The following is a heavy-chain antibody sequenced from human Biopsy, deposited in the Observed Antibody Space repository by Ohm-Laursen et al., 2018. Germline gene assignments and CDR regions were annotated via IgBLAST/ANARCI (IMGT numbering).Heavy chain of an antibody. V-gene: IGHV4-34*01. CDR2: INHRGST. J-gene: IGHJ6*02. CDR1: GGSFSGYY. D-gene: IGHD3-16*01. Sequence: GTLSLTCFVYGGSFSGYYWSWIRQPPGKGLEWIGEINHRGSTNYNPSLKSRVTISVDTSKNQFSLKLRSVTAADTAVYYCARAVDYYDPYYYYGLDVWGQGTTVTVSS. CDR3: ARAVDYYDPYYYYGLDV.